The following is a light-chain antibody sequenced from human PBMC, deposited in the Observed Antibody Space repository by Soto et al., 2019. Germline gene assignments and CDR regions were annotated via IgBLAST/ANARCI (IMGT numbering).Light chain of an antibody. CDR3: QQYDNLPPYT. CDR2: DAS. J-gene: IGKJ2*01. V-gene: IGKV1-33*01. CDR1: QDISNY. Sequence: DIQMTQSPSSLSASVGDRVTITCQASQDISNYLNWYQQKPGKAPKLLIYDASNLETGVPPRFSGSGSGTEFTITISSLQPEDNATYYCQQYDNLPPYTFGQGTKLEIK.